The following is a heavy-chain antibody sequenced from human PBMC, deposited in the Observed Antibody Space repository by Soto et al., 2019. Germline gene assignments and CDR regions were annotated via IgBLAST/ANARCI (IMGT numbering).Heavy chain of an antibody. V-gene: IGHV1-69*13. Sequence: GASVKVSCKASGGTFSSYAISWVRQAPGQGLEWMGGIIPIFGTANYAQKFQGRVTITADESTSTAYMELSSLRSEDTAVYYCARVPQDYNGRYFDYWGQGTLVTVSS. CDR3: ARVPQDYNGRYFDY. CDR2: IIPIFGTA. CDR1: GGTFSSYA. J-gene: IGHJ4*02. D-gene: IGHD4-4*01.